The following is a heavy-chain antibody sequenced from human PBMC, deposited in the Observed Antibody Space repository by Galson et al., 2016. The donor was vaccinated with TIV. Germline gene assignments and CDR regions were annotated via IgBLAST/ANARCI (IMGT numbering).Heavy chain of an antibody. Sequence: SLRLSCAASGFTFDDYDFSWVRQAPGKGLEWVSSTNWNGASTGHADSVKGRFTISRDNAKNSLYLQMNDLRVEDTAFYHCAREVTCGGACYYFDFWGQGTLVTVSS. CDR2: TNWNGAST. V-gene: IGHV3-20*01. J-gene: IGHJ4*02. D-gene: IGHD2-21*02. CDR1: GFTFDDYD. CDR3: AREVTCGGACYYFDF.